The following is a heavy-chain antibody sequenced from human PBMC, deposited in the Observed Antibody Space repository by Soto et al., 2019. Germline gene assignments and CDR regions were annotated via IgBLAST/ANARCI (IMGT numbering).Heavy chain of an antibody. D-gene: IGHD2-15*01. CDR3: ARGPRYCIPTISDSAATGIDA. CDR1: GYTFTSYG. J-gene: IGHJ5*01. V-gene: IGHV1-18*04. CDR2: ISSYNGNT. Sequence: SSVKVSCKASGYTFTSYGISWVRQAPGQGLEWMGWISSYNGNTNYAQKVQGRVTMTTDTSTRTTYMELRSLRSDDTAEYYCARGPRYCIPTISDSAATGIDAWGQGTAVTVSS.